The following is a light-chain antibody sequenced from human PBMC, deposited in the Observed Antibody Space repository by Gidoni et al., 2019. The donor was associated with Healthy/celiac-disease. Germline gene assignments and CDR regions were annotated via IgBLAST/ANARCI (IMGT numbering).Light chain of an antibody. CDR2: AAS. J-gene: IGKJ3*01. Sequence: DIQMTQSPSSLSASVGDRVTITCRASQSISSYLTWYQQKPGKAPKLLLYAASSLQSGVPSRFSGSRSGTDFTLTISSLQPADFATYYCQQSYSTLLFTFGPGTKVDIK. CDR3: QQSYSTLLFT. CDR1: QSISSY. V-gene: IGKV1-39*01.